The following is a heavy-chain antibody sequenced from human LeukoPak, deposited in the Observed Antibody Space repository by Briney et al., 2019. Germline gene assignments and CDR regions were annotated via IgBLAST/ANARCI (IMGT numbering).Heavy chain of an antibody. V-gene: IGHV3-23*01. CDR2: ISGSTGNT. CDR3: AKTGYYYDSSGYYSIDAFDI. CDR1: GFTFSSYA. J-gene: IGHJ3*02. D-gene: IGHD3-22*01. Sequence: GGSVRLSCAASGFTFSSYAMSWVRQAPGKGLEWVSAISGSTGNTYYADSVKGRFTISRDNSKNTVYLQMNSLRAEDTAVYYCAKTGYYYDSSGYYSIDAFDIWGQGTMVTVSS.